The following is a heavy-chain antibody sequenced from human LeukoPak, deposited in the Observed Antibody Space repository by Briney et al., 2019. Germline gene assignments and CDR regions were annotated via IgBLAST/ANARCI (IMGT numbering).Heavy chain of an antibody. J-gene: IGHJ4*02. D-gene: IGHD3-10*01. CDR1: GFTFSSYA. V-gene: IGHV3-23*01. CDR2: ISGRGVST. CDR3: AKDQLASVSGSFYSDY. Sequence: GGSLRLSCAASGFTFSSYAMTWVRQAPGKGLEWVSGISGRGVSTYYADSVKGRFTISRDNSKNILYLEMNSLRVEDTAIYYCAKDQLASVSGSFYSDYWGQGTLVTVSS.